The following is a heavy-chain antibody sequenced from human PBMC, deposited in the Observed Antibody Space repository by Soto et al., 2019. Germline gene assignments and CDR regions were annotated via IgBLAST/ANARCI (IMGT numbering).Heavy chain of an antibody. Sequence: QLQLRESGPGLVQPSGTLSLTCDVSGDSLTNNHWWSWVRQAPGKGLEWIGEIWHTGRPNYNPSLNSRVAISIDKSTTQFALTLGSVTAVDKAVYYCVRDSRTGCSSINCYMHWGQGTLVTVSS. CDR3: VRDSRTGCSSINCYMH. CDR2: IWHTGRP. D-gene: IGHD2-15*01. V-gene: IGHV4-4*02. J-gene: IGHJ4*02. CDR1: GDSLTNNHW.